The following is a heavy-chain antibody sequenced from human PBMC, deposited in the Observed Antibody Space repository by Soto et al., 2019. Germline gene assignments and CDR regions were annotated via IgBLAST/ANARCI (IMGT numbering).Heavy chain of an antibody. CDR1: GGSISSGAYY. D-gene: IGHD6-6*01. J-gene: IGHJ6*03. Sequence: PSETMSLTCNVSGGSISSGAYYWSWIRQHPGKGLEWIGHIDYSGSTDYNPSFKSRLTISVDTSQNQFSLKLSSMTAADTAVYYCARSVAAQNYYYYYMDVWGKGTTVTVSS. CDR2: IDYSGST. CDR3: ARSVAAQNYYYYYMDV. V-gene: IGHV4-31*03.